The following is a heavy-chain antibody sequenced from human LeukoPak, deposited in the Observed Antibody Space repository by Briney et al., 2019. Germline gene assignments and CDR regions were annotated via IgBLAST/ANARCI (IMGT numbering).Heavy chain of an antibody. CDR2: IIPISNTP. Sequence: SVKVSCKASGGTFSSYAISWVRQAPGQGLEWMGGIIPISNTPTSAQKFQGRVTFSTDESTRTSYMELRSLTSEDSALYYCARRRGTTHLYWFDHWGQGTQVTVSS. CDR3: ARRRGTTHLYWFDH. J-gene: IGHJ5*02. CDR1: GGTFSSYA. V-gene: IGHV1-69*05. D-gene: IGHD2-15*01.